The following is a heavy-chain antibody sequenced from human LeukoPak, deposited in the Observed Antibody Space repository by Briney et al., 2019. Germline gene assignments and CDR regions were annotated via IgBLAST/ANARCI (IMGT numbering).Heavy chain of an antibody. Sequence: SETLPLTCAVYGGSFSGYYWSWIRQPPGKGLEWIGEINHSGSTNYNPSLKSRVTISVDTSKNQFSLKLSSVTAADTAVYYCARGHRHLGYWDQGTLVTVSS. V-gene: IGHV4-34*01. J-gene: IGHJ4*02. CDR1: GGSFSGYY. CDR3: ARGHRHLGY. CDR2: INHSGST.